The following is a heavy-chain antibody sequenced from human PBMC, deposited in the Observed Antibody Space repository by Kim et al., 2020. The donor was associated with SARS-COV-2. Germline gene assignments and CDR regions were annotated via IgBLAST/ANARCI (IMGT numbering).Heavy chain of an antibody. V-gene: IGHV4-39*01. CDR1: GGSISSSSYY. CDR2: IYYSGST. Sequence: SETLSLTCTVSGGSISSSSYYWGWIRQPPGKGLEWIGSIYYSGSTYYNPSLKSRVTISVDTSKNQFSLKLSSVTAADTAVYYCASRLLSDDFDYWGQGTLVTVSS. J-gene: IGHJ4*02. CDR3: ASRLLSDDFDY.